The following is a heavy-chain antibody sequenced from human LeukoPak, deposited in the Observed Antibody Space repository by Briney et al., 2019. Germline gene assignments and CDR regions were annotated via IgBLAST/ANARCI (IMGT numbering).Heavy chain of an antibody. Sequence: GASVKVSCKASGDTFSSYAISWVRQAPGQGLEWMGRIIPIFGTANYAQKFQGRVTITRDESTSTAYMELSSLRSEDTAVYYCAREGRIVVVVAATPADAFDIWGQGTMVTVSS. V-gene: IGHV1-69*05. CDR1: GDTFSSYA. D-gene: IGHD2-15*01. J-gene: IGHJ3*02. CDR3: AREGRIVVVVAATPADAFDI. CDR2: IIPIFGTA.